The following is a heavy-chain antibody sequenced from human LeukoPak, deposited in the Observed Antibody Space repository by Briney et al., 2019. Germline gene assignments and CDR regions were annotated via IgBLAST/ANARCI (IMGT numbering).Heavy chain of an antibody. Sequence: ASVKVSCKASGGTFSSYAISWVRQAPGQGLEWMGGIIPIFGTANYAQKFQGRVTITVDKSTSTAYMELSSLRSEDTAVYYCARESPYCSGGSCYPSLLVWGQGTLVTVSS. D-gene: IGHD2-15*01. CDR2: IIPIFGTA. J-gene: IGHJ4*02. V-gene: IGHV1-69*06. CDR3: ARESPYCSGGSCYPSLLV. CDR1: GGTFSSYA.